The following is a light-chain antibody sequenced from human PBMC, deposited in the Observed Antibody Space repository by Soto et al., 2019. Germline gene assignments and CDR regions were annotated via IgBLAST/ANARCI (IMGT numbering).Light chain of an antibody. Sequence: DVVVTQSPLSLPVTLGQPASISCRSSQSLVYTNGNTYLAWFQQRPGQSPRRLIYKVSIRDSGVPDRFSGSGSGTEFTLTISRVEAGDVGVYYCMQGTHWPRTFGQGTKVEIK. CDR3: MQGTHWPRT. CDR1: QSLVYTNGNTY. J-gene: IGKJ1*01. V-gene: IGKV2-30*01. CDR2: KVS.